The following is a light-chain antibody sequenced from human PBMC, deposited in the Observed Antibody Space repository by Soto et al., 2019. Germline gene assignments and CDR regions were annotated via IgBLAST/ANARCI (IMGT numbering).Light chain of an antibody. CDR1: HTINNRL. V-gene: IGKV1-39*01. CDR3: QQSSSTPRT. CDR2: AAS. Sequence: DMRMTQSPASLSASVGDTVTINCRASHTINNRLLNWYQQQPGEAPKLLIYAASSLQPGVPSTFSGSGSGTEFTLTISSLQRDDVATYYCQQSSSTPRTFGGGTKVEIK. J-gene: IGKJ4*01.